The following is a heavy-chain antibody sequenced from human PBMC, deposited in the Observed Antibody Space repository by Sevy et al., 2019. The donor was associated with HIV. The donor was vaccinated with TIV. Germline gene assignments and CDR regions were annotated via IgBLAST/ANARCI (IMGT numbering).Heavy chain of an antibody. D-gene: IGHD3-16*01. CDR2: INHSGSA. V-gene: IGHV4-34*01. J-gene: IGHJ4*02. CDR1: GGFFSAYY. Sequence: SETLSLTCAVYGGFFSAYYWSWIRQAPGQGLEWIGDINHSGSANYNPSLKSRVTISVDTTKSQFSLKRSSVTAADTAVYYCARPGGDLWGRGTLVTVSS. CDR3: ARPGGDL.